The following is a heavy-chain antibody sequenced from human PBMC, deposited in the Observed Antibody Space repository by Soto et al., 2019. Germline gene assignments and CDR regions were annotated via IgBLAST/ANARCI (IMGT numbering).Heavy chain of an antibody. J-gene: IGHJ4*02. CDR3: ARDRSRFWGVNYYDSSALITPFDY. CDR2: ISAYNGNT. Sequence: ASVKVSCKASGYTFTSYGISWVRQAPGQGLEWMGWISAYNGNTNYAQKLQGRVTMTTETSTSTAYMELRSLRSDDTAVYYCARDRSRFWGVNYYDSSALITPFDYWGQGTLVTVS. D-gene: IGHD3-22*01. V-gene: IGHV1-18*04. CDR1: GYTFTSYG.